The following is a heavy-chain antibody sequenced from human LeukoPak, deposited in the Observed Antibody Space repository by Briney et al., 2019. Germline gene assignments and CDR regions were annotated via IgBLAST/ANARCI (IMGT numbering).Heavy chain of an antibody. CDR1: GVSISSSYSY. D-gene: IGHD3/OR15-3a*01. J-gene: IGHJ4*02. V-gene: IGHV4-39*01. Sequence: PSETLSLTCTVSGVSISSSYSYWGWIRQPPGRGLEWIGSIYYTGNTYYNASLKSQVSISIDTSKNQFSLKRTSVTAVDTAVYYCARQTGSGLFILPGGQGTLVTVSS. CDR3: ARQTGSGLFILP. CDR2: IYYTGNT.